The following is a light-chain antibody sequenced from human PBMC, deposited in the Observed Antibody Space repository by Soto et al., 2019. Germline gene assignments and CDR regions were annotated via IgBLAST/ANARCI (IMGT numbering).Light chain of an antibody. J-gene: IGLJ1*01. CDR1: SSYVGGYDY. CDR3: SSYSISTASL. CDR2: EVS. V-gene: IGLV2-14*01. Sequence: QSALTQPASVSGSPGQSITIPCTGTSSYVGGYDYVSWYQLHPGKAPKLMVFEVSNRPSGVSYRFSGSKSGNTASLTISGLQAEDEADYFCSSYSISTASLFGTGTKLTVL.